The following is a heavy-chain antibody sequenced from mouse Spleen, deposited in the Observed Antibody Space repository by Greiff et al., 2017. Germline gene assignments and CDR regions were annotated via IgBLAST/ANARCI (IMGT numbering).Heavy chain of an antibody. CDR2: INPSTGGT. Sequence: EVQLQQSGPELVKPGASVKISCKASGYSFTGYYMNWVKQSPEKSLEWIGEINPSTGGTTYNQKFKAKATLTADTSSNTAYLQLSSLTSEDTAVYYCTLYYDSLFAYWGQGTLVTVSA. CDR3: TLYYDSLFAY. V-gene: IGHV1-42*01. D-gene: IGHD2-4*01. J-gene: IGHJ3*01. CDR1: GYSFTGYY.